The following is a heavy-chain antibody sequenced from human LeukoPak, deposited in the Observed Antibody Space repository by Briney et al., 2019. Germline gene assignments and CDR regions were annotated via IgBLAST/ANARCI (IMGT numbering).Heavy chain of an antibody. J-gene: IGHJ4*02. CDR3: SRGCPNGVCYVDY. D-gene: IGHD2-8*01. CDR2: ISSTSNYM. V-gene: IGHV3-21*01. Sequence: GGSLRLSCTASGFTFSNYNMNWVRQAPGKGLEWVSSISSTSNYMYYADSVKGRFTISRDNAKNSLYLQMNSLRAEDTALYYCSRGCPNGVCYVDYWGQGTLDTVSS. CDR1: GFTFSNYN.